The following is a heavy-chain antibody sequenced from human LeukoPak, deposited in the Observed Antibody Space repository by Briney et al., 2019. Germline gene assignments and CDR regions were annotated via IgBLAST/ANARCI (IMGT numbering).Heavy chain of an antibody. J-gene: IGHJ5*02. Sequence: KASETLSLTCTVSGGSISSYYWSWIRQPPGKGLEWIGSIYYSGTTAYNPSLKSRVTISVDTSKNQFSLKLSSVTAADTAVYYCVRWQSGSMFHPPWGQGTLVTVSS. CDR2: IYYSGTT. CDR3: VRWQSGSMFHPP. D-gene: IGHD5-24*01. CDR1: GGSISSYY. V-gene: IGHV4-59*05.